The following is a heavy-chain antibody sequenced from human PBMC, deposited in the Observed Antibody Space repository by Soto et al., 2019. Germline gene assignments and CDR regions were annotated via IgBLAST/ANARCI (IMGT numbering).Heavy chain of an antibody. CDR1: GGSISSSSYY. D-gene: IGHD6-19*01. J-gene: IGHJ3*02. V-gene: IGHV4-39*01. CDR2: IYYSGST. Sequence: SETLSLTCTVSGGSISSSSYYWGWIRQPPGKGLEWIGSIYYSGSTYYNPSLKSRVTISVDTSKNQFSLKLSSVTAADTAVYYCARPVSWQWLVRGGAFDIWGQGTMVTVSS. CDR3: ARPVSWQWLVRGGAFDI.